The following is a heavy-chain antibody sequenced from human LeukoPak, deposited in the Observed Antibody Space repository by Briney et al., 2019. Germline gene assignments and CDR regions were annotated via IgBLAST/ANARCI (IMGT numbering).Heavy chain of an antibody. CDR1: GGSISSGDYY. V-gene: IGHV4-61*08. Sequence: PSETLSLTCTVSGGSISSGDYYWSWIRQPPGKGLEWIGYIYYSGRTNSNPSLKGRVTMSVDTSKNQFSLEMTSVTAADTAIYYCARAGRRGYGGYDRWGQGTLVTVSS. D-gene: IGHD5-12*01. J-gene: IGHJ4*02. CDR3: ARAGRRGYGGYDR. CDR2: IYYSGRT.